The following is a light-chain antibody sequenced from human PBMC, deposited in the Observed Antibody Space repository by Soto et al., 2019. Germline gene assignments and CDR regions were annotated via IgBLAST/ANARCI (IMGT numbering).Light chain of an antibody. J-gene: IGLJ3*02. Sequence: QSVLTQPPSASGTPGQRVTISCSGSSSNIGSNYAYWYQQLPGTAPKLLIYRNNQRPSGVPDRFSGSKSGTSASLAISGLRSEDEADYYCAAWDDSLSGPAFGGGTKLTVL. CDR3: AAWDDSLSGPA. V-gene: IGLV1-47*01. CDR1: SSNIGSNY. CDR2: RNN.